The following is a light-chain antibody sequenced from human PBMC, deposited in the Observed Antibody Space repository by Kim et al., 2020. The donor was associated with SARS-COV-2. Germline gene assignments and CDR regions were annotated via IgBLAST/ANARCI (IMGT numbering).Light chain of an antibody. J-gene: IGKJ4*01. Sequence: PASVSFRSSQRLLNGNRYNSLDWYVQKPGQSPQLLIYLGSNRASGVPDRFSGSGSGTEFTLKISRVEAEDVGIYYCMQTLQTPLTFGGGTKVDIK. CDR2: LGS. CDR3: MQTLQTPLT. CDR1: QRLLNGNRYNS. V-gene: IGKV2-28*01.